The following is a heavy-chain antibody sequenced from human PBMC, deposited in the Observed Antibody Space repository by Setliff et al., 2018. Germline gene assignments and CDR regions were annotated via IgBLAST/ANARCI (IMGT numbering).Heavy chain of an antibody. CDR3: ARRTEYYNFWSGYYDY. J-gene: IGHJ4*02. CDR2: IYTSGST. CDR1: GGSIRSSSYY. V-gene: IGHV4-39*07. D-gene: IGHD3-3*01. Sequence: SETLSLTCTVSGGSIRSSSYYWGGIRQPPGKGLEWIGRIYTSGSTNYNPSLKSRVTISVDTSKNQFSLKLSSVTAADTAVYYCARRTEYYNFWSGYYDYWGQGTLVTVSS.